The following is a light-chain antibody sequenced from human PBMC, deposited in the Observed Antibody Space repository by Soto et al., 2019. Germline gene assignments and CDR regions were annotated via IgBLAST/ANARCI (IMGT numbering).Light chain of an antibody. Sequence: EIVLTQSPGTLSLSPGERATLSCRASQSVRNVYLAWYQQKPGQAPRLLIYDASNRATGIPDRFSGSGSGTDFTLTINRLEPEDVAGYYCQQSGSSPRTFGQGTKLEIK. J-gene: IGKJ2*01. CDR2: DAS. CDR1: QSVRNVY. CDR3: QQSGSSPRT. V-gene: IGKV3-20*01.